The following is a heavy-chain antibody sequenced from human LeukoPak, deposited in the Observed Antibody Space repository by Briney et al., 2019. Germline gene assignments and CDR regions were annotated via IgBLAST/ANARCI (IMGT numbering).Heavy chain of an antibody. CDR1: GGSISSSSYY. CDR2: IYYSGST. V-gene: IGHV4-31*03. CDR3: ARENPHYYDSSGYYVDY. J-gene: IGHJ4*02. Sequence: SETLSLTCTVSGGSISSSSYYWGWIRQHPGKGLEWIGYIYYSGSTYYNPSLKSRVTISVDTSKNQFSLKLSSVTAADTAVYYCARENPHYYDSSGYYVDYWGQGTLVTVSS. D-gene: IGHD3-22*01.